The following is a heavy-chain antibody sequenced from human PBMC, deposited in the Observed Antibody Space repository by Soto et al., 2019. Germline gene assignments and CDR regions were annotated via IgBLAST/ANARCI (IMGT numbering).Heavy chain of an antibody. V-gene: IGHV1-18*01. CDR1: GYTFTSYG. CDR3: ARLYCISTSCGRNWFDP. D-gene: IGHD2-2*01. Sequence: QVQLVQSGAEVKKPGASVKVSCKASGYTFTSYGISWVRQAPGQGLEWMGWISAYNGNTNYAQKLQGRVTMTTDTSXSXXYMELRSLRSDDTAVYYCARLYCISTSCGRNWFDPWGQGTLVTVSS. CDR2: ISAYNGNT. J-gene: IGHJ5*02.